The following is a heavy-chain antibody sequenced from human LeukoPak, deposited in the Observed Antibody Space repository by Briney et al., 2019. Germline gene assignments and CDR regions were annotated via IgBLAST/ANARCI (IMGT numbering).Heavy chain of an antibody. CDR1: GFTFSSYW. D-gene: IGHD4-17*01. V-gene: IGHV3-7*03. CDR2: IKQDGSEK. J-gene: IGHJ4*02. Sequence: PGGSLRLSCAASGFTFSSYWMSWVRQAPGKGLEWVANIKQDGSEKYYVDPVKGRFTISRDNAKNSLYLQMNSLRAEDTAVYYCARGYGDFPFDYWGQGTLVTVSS. CDR3: ARGYGDFPFDY.